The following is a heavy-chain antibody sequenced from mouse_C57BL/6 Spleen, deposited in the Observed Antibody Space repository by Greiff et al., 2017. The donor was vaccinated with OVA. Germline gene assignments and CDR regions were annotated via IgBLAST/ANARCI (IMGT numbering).Heavy chain of an antibody. CDR1: GYAFTNYL. CDR2: INPGSGGT. V-gene: IGHV1-54*01. D-gene: IGHD2-4*01. CDR3: ARGYYDYGSYAMDY. Sequence: VQLQQSGAELVRPGTSVKVSCKASGYAFTNYLIEWVKQRPGQGLEWIGVINPGSGGTNYNEKFKGKATLTADKSSSTAYMQLSSLTSEDSAVYFGARGYYDYGSYAMDYWGQGTSVTVSS. J-gene: IGHJ4*01.